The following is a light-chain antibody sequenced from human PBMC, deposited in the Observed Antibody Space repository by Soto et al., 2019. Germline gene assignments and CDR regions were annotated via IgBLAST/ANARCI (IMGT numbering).Light chain of an antibody. CDR3: SSHTSTSTWV. CDR1: SSDIGDYNY. J-gene: IGLJ3*02. V-gene: IGLV2-14*01. Sequence: QSALTQPASVSGSPGQSITISCTGTSSDIGDYNYVSWYQQHPGKAPKLIIFEVGDRPSGVSNRFSVSKSGYTASLTISGLQAEDEADYYCSSHTSTSTWVFGAGTKLTVL. CDR2: EVG.